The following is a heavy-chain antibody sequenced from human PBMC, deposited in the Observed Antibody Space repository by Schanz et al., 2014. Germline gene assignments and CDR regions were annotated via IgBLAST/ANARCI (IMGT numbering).Heavy chain of an antibody. V-gene: IGHV4-31*03. Sequence: QVQLQESGPGLVKPSQTLSLTCTVSGGSISSGGYYWSWIRQHPGKGLEWIGYIYHSGSTNYNPSLKSRVTISVDKPKKQFSLKVTSMTAADTAVYYCARGHHPHGITVAARGFDPWGQGTLVTVSS. D-gene: IGHD6-19*01. CDR3: ARGHHPHGITVAARGFDP. CDR2: IYHSGST. J-gene: IGHJ5*02. CDR1: GGSISSGGYY.